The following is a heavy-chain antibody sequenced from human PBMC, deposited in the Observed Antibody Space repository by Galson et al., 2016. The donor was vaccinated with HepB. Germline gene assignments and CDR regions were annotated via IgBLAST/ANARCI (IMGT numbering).Heavy chain of an antibody. Sequence: ETLSLTCTVYSGSFSGYSWSWIRQPPGKGLEWIGEVNHSGSTNCNPSLKSRVTVSVDTTKMHFSLNMRSVTAADTAVYYCVREKQFGSGPFGMDVWGQGTTVTVSS. CDR1: SGSFSGYS. J-gene: IGHJ6*02. CDR2: VNHSGST. CDR3: VREKQFGSGPFGMDV. V-gene: IGHV4-34*01. D-gene: IGHD3-10*01.